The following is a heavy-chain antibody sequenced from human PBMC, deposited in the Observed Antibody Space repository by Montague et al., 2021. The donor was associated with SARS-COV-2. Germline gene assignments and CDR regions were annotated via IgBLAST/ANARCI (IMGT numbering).Heavy chain of an antibody. CDR2: IYYSGST. Sequence: SETLSLTCTVSGGSTSSYYWSWIRQPPGKGLEWIGYIYYSGSTNYNPSLKSRATISVDTSKNQFSLKLSSVTAADTAVYYCARLAVGYCTNGVCYTAFDYWGQGTLVTVSS. V-gene: IGHV4-59*08. J-gene: IGHJ4*02. D-gene: IGHD2-8*01. CDR1: GGSTSSYY. CDR3: ARLAVGYCTNGVCYTAFDY.